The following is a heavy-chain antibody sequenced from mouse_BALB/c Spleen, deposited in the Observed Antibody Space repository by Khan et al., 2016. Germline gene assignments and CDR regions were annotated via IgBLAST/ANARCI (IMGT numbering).Heavy chain of an antibody. CDR2: ISYSGGT. Sequence: EVQLQESGPSLVKPSQTLSLTCSVTGDSITSGYWNWIRKFPGNKLEYMGYISYSGGTYNNPSLKSRISITRDTSKNQYYLQLNSVTTEDTGTYCCVSDDGSSYVRGMDYWGQGLSVTVSS. J-gene: IGHJ4*01. D-gene: IGHD1-1*01. CDR3: VSDDGSSYVRGMDY. CDR1: GDSITSGY. V-gene: IGHV3-8*02.